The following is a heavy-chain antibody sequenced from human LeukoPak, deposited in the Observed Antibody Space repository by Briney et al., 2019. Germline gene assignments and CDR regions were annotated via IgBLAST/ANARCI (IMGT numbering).Heavy chain of an antibody. Sequence: GGSLRLSCAASGFTVSSNYMTWVRHAPGKGLEWVANIKHDGSEKYYVDSGKGRFTISRDNAENSLYMQMNSLRAEDTAVYYCARLNDFWGGYFMSGPDAFDIWGQGTLVTVSS. CDR3: ARLNDFWGGYFMSGPDAFDI. CDR2: IKHDGSEK. D-gene: IGHD3-3*01. V-gene: IGHV3-7*01. CDR1: GFTVSSNY. J-gene: IGHJ3*02.